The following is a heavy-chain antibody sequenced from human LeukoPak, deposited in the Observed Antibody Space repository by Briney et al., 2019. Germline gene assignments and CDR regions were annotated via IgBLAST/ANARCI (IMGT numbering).Heavy chain of an antibody. CDR2: IRSKANSYAT. CDR1: GFTFSGSA. J-gene: IGHJ4*02. V-gene: IGHV3-73*01. CDR3: ARDPMGHCTDGVCSRFFDY. D-gene: IGHD2-8*01. Sequence: GGSLRLSCAASGFTFSGSAMHWVRQASGKGLEWVGRIRSKANSYATAYAASVKGRFTISRDDSKNTAYLQMNSLKTEDTAVYYCARDPMGHCTDGVCSRFFDYWGQGTLVTVSS.